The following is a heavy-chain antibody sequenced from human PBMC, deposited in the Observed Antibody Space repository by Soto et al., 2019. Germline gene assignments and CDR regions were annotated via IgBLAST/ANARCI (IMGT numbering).Heavy chain of an antibody. CDR2: FRYSDNT. Sequence: SETLSLTCTVSGCPISRGPYSWSWIRPTPGEGLEWIGTFRYSDNTYYNPSLESRVTIYVDASKNDFSLKVTSATAADTAVYYCARLVWAAGNYGMDVWGQGTTVTVS. J-gene: IGHJ6*02. CDR3: ARLVWAAGNYGMDV. V-gene: IGHV4-39*02. CDR1: GCPISRGPYS. D-gene: IGHD6-13*01.